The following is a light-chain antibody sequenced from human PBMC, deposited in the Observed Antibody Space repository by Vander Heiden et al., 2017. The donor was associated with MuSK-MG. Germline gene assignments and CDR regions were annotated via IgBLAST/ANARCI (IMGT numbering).Light chain of an antibody. V-gene: IGKV2-28*01. CDR3: MQALQTPWT. CDR1: QSLLHSNGYNY. Sequence: DIVMTQSPLSLPVTPGEPASISCRSSQSLLHSNGYNYLDWYLQKPGQSPQLLIYLGSNRASGVPDRFSGSGSGTEQDVGVYYCMQALQTPWTFGQGTKVEIK. CDR2: LGS. J-gene: IGKJ1*01.